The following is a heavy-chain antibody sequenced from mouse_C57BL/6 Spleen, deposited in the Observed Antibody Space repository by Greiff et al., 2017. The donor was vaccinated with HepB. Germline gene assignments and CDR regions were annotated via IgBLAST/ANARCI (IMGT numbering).Heavy chain of an antibody. J-gene: IGHJ1*03. D-gene: IGHD1-1*01. Sequence: EVKLMESGGGLVQPKGSLKLSCAASGFSFNTYAMNWVRQAPGKGLEWVARIRSKSNNYATYYADSVKDRFTISRDDSESMLYLQMNNLKTEDTAMYYCVRQETTVRGYFDVWGTGTTVTVSS. V-gene: IGHV10-1*01. CDR2: IRSKSNNYAT. CDR1: GFSFNTYA. CDR3: VRQETTVRGYFDV.